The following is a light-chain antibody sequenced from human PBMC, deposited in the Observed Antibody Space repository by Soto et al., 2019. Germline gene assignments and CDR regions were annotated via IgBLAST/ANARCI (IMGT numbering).Light chain of an antibody. V-gene: IGKV3-11*01. Sequence: EIVLTQFPATLSLSPGERATLPCRASQSVSSYLAWYQQKPGQAPRLLIYDISNRATGIPARFIGSGSGTDFTLTISSLEPEDSAVYYCQQRNAWPRNTFGQGTKLEI. CDR2: DIS. J-gene: IGKJ2*01. CDR3: QQRNAWPRNT. CDR1: QSVSSY.